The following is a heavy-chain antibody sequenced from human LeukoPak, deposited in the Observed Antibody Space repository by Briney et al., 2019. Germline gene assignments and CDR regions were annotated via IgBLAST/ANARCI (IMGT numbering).Heavy chain of an antibody. J-gene: IGHJ4*02. CDR1: GYTFTSYG. CDR2: IIPIFGTA. V-gene: IGHV1-69*13. Sequence: ASVKVSCKASGYTFTSYGISWVRQAPGQGLEWMGGIIPIFGTANYAQKFQGRVTITADESTSTAYMELSSLGSEDTAVYYCARGHYDILTGYPYWGQGTLVTVSS. D-gene: IGHD3-9*01. CDR3: ARGHYDILTGYPY.